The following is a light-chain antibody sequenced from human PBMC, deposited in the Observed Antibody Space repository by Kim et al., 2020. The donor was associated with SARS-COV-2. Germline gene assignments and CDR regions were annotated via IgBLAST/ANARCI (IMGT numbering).Light chain of an antibody. V-gene: IGLV3-19*01. CDR1: SLRSYY. Sequence: SSELTQDPAVSVALGQTVRITCQGDSLRSYYASWYQQKPGQAPVLVIYGKNNRPSGIPDRFSGSSSGNTASLTLTGAQAEDEADYYCNSRDSSGNHLVFGTGTKVTAL. CDR3: NSRDSSGNHLV. CDR2: GKN. J-gene: IGLJ1*01.